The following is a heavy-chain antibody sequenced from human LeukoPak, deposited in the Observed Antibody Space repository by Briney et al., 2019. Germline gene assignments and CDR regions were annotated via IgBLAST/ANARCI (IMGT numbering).Heavy chain of an antibody. CDR3: ARDDVDTPTFDY. Sequence: PSETLSLTCIVSGASVNGYYWSWIRQPAGKGLEWIGRVFTSGGTSYNPSLKGRVTMSIDSSTNQFSLNLDSVTAADTAVYYCARDDVDTPTFDYWDPGMLVAVSS. J-gene: IGHJ4*02. CDR1: GASVNGYY. CDR2: VFTSGGT. D-gene: IGHD5-18*01. V-gene: IGHV4-4*07.